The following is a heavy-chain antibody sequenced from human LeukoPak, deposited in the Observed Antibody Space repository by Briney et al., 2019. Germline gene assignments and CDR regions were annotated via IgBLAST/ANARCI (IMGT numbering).Heavy chain of an antibody. D-gene: IGHD3-3*01. V-gene: IGHV3-33*06. CDR2: IWYDGSNK. J-gene: IGHJ4*02. CDR1: GFTFSSYG. CDR3: AKENQEDYDFWSGVMFDY. Sequence: GGSLRLSCAASGFTFSSYGMHWVRQAPGKGLEWVAVIWYDGSNKYYADSVKGRFTISRDNSKNTLYLQMNSLRAEDTAVYYCAKENQEDYDFWSGVMFDYWGQGTLVTVSS.